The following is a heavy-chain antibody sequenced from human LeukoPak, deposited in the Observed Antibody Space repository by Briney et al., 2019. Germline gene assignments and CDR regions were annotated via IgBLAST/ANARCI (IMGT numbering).Heavy chain of an antibody. CDR2: IWYDGSNK. V-gene: IGHV3-33*01. J-gene: IGHJ4*02. D-gene: IGHD3-10*01. CDR3: ARAYLFDSGNDGHDC. Sequence: PGGSLRLSCAASGFTFSNYGMHWVRQAPGKGLEWVAVIWYDGSNKYYADSVKGRFTISRDNPKNTLYLQMNSLRAEDTAVYYCARAYLFDSGNDGHDCWGQGTLVTVSS. CDR1: GFTFSNYG.